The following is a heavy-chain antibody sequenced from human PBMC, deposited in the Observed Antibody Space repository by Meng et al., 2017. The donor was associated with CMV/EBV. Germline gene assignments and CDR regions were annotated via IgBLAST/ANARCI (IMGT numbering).Heavy chain of an antibody. CDR2: INLDGSEK. Sequence: GGFLRLSCAASEFIFSNYWMSWVRQAPGKGLEWVANINLDGSEKYSVDSVKGRFTISRDNGKNLLFLQMNSLRAEDSAVYYCVRDVGGRGYSADWGQGTLVTVSS. V-gene: IGHV3-7*01. CDR3: VRDVGGRGYSAD. D-gene: IGHD5-12*01. CDR1: EFIFSNYW. J-gene: IGHJ1*01.